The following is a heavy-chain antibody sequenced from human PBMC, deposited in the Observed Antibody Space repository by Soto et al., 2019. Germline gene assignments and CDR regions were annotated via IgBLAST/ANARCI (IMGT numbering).Heavy chain of an antibody. CDR2: IFYSGNT. CDR3: ASQGIAVAVRPYYYYYMDV. CDR1: GGSIRSSPYY. V-gene: IGHV4-39*01. J-gene: IGHJ6*03. Sequence: QLQLQESGPGLVKPSETLSLTCNVSGGSIRSSPYYWGWIRQPPGKGLEWIGSIFYSGNTYYNPYLKSRVTMSVDTSKNQFSLKLKSVTAEDTAVYYCASQGIAVAVRPYYYYYMDVWGKGTTVTVSS. D-gene: IGHD6-19*01.